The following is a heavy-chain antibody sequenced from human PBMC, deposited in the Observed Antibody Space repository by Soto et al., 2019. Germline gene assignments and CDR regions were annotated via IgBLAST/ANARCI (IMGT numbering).Heavy chain of an antibody. CDR3: ARDGPTTVTRFDY. CDR1: GGSISGYF. V-gene: IGHV4-4*07. D-gene: IGHD4-17*01. Sequence: KPSETLSLTCTVSGGSISGYFWSWIRQPAGKGLEWIGRIYAGGDVNYNPSLKSRVTMSIDTSENQFSLKLSSVTAADPAVYFCARDGPTTVTRFDYWGQGALVNLFS. CDR2: IYAGGDV. J-gene: IGHJ4*02.